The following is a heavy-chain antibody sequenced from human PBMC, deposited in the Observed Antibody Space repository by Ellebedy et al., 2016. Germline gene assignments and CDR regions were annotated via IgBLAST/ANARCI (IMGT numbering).Heavy chain of an antibody. CDR2: IYYSGST. CDR3: ARDFIAAAGNDYYGMDV. V-gene: IGHV4-59*01. CDR1: GGSISSYY. J-gene: IGHJ6*02. D-gene: IGHD6-13*01. Sequence: SETLSLTCTVSGGSISSYYWSWIRQPPGKGLEWIGYIYYSGSTNYNPSLKSRVTISVDTSKNQFSLKLSSVTAADTAVYYCARDFIAAAGNDYYGMDVWGQGTTVTVSS.